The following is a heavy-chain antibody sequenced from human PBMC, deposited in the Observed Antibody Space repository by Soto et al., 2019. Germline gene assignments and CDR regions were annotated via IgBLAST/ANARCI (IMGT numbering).Heavy chain of an antibody. CDR3: AREAGSGDYFDY. Sequence: QVQLQESGPGLVKPSQTLSLTCTVSGGSISSTGYFWTWIRQHPGKGLEWIGYIFYIGSTFHNPYLKSRVTISVDTSKNQSSLELSSVTAADTAVYYCAREAGSGDYFDYGGQGTLVTVSS. V-gene: IGHV4-31*03. CDR2: IFYIGST. CDR1: GGSISSTGYF. J-gene: IGHJ4*02. D-gene: IGHD1-26*01.